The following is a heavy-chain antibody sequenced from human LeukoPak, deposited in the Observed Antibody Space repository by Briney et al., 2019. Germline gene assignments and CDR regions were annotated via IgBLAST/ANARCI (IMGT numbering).Heavy chain of an antibody. J-gene: IGHJ4*02. V-gene: IGHV3-23*01. CDR1: GFTFGSSA. CDR2: ITVGATT. D-gene: IGHD6-13*01. Sequence: GGSLRLSCAASGFTFGSSAMGWVRQTPEKGLAWVSTITVGATTYYTDSVKGRFTISRDNFRNTLYLQMNSLRAEDTAVYYCMKGTSAGNKGGDYWGQGTLVIVPS. CDR3: MKGTSAGNKGGDY.